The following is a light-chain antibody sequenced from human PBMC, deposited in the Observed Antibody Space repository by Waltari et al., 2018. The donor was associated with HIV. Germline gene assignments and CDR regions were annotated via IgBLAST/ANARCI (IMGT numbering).Light chain of an antibody. V-gene: IGKV3-20*01. Sequence: EIVLTQSPGTLSLYPGDRATLSCRASQSVSSAYLAWYQQKPGQAPRLLIYGASNRATGIPDRFSGSGSGTDFTLTISRLEPEDFAVYYCQQYGSSPFTFGPGTKLDIK. J-gene: IGKJ3*01. CDR1: QSVSSAY. CDR2: GAS. CDR3: QQYGSSPFT.